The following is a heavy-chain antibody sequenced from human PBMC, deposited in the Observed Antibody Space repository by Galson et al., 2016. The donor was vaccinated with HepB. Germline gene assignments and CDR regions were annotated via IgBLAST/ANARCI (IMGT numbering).Heavy chain of an antibody. J-gene: IGHJ5*01. CDR3: ARGRWGFECPKYNWFDS. D-gene: IGHD3-16*01. Sequence: TLSLTCSVSGDSIMNSDYFWTWIRQSAEKGLEWIGRIYSNGNAGYNPSLKSRLTLSIATSSNDFSLHLASVTAADTAVYYCARGRWGFECPKYNWFDSWGPGTLVTVSS. CDR1: GDSIMNSDYF. V-gene: IGHV4-61*02. CDR2: IYSNGNA.